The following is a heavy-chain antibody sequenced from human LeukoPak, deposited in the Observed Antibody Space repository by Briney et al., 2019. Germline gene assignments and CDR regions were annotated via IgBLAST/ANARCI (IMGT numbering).Heavy chain of an antibody. V-gene: IGHV4-61*02. D-gene: IGHD3-10*01. CDR1: GGSISSGSYY. Sequence: PSETLSLTCTVSGGSISSGSYYWSWIRQPAGKGLEWIGRIYTSGSTNYNPSLKSRVTISVDTSKNQFSLKLSSVTAADTAVYYCAREELAGDYLRYYYYYVDVWGKGTTVTISS. CDR2: IYTSGST. J-gene: IGHJ6*03. CDR3: AREELAGDYLRYYYYYVDV.